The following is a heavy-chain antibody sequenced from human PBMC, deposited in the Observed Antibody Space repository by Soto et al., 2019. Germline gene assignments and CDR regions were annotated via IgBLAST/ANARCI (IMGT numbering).Heavy chain of an antibody. D-gene: IGHD1-26*01. CDR2: ISGSGVST. CDR1: GFTFSSYA. J-gene: IGHJ4*02. Sequence: EVQLLESGGGLVQPGGSLRLSCAASGFTFSSYAMNWVRQAPGKGLEWVSTISGSGVSTYYADSVKGRFTISRDNSKNTLYLQMNSLRAEDTAVYYCAKDRQGSYCDYWGQGTLVTVSS. CDR3: AKDRQGSYCDY. V-gene: IGHV3-23*01.